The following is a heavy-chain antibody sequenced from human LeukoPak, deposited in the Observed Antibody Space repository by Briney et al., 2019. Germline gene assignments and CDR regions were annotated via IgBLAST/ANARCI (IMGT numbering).Heavy chain of an antibody. V-gene: IGHV4-59*01. CDR2: VHYSGNN. D-gene: IGHD1-26*01. CDR3: ARGINVGATSY. J-gene: IGHJ4*02. Sequence: SETLSLTCTVSGGSISTYYWSWVRQSPGKGLEWIGCVHYSGNNKYNPLFKSRVTISVDTSKNQFSLRLSSVTTADTAMYFCARGINVGATSYWGQGTLVTASA. CDR1: GGSISTYY.